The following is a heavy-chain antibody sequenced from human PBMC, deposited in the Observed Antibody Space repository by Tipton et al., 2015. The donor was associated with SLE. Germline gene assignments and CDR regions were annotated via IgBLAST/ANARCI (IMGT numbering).Heavy chain of an antibody. D-gene: IGHD6-13*01. J-gene: IGHJ4*02. Sequence: LRLSCAVYGGSFSTYYWTWIRHPPGKGLEWIGEINHSGSTNYNPSLKSRVTISVDTSKNQFSLKLSSVTAADTAVYYCARGRLIAAAGPFDYWGQGTLVTVSS. CDR2: INHSGST. CDR3: ARGRLIAAAGPFDY. V-gene: IGHV4-34*01. CDR1: GGSFSTYY.